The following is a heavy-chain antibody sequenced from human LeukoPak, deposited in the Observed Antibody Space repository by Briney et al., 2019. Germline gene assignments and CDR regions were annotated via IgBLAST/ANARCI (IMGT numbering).Heavy chain of an antibody. CDR1: GDSVSNNIVA. D-gene: IGHD5-18*01. V-gene: IGHV6-1*01. CDR3: ARGYSYAFDY. CDR2: TYYRSKWYY. J-gene: IGHJ4*02. Sequence: SQTLSLTCAISGDSVSNNIVAWNWIRQSPSRGLEWLGRTYYRSKWYYDYALSVQSRVTVNPDTSKNQFSPQLNSVTPDDTAVYYCARGYSYAFDYWGQGALVTVSS.